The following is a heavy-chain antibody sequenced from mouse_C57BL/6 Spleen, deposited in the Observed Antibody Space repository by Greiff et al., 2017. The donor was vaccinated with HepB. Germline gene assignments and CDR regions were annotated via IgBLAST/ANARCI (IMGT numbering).Heavy chain of an antibody. J-gene: IGHJ2*01. CDR3: ARSGYYYYGSSPNWPFDY. Sequence: VHVKQSGPELVKPGASVKISCKASGYSFTDYNMNWVKQSNGKSLEWIGVINPNYGTTSYNQKFKGKATLTVDQSSSTAYMQLNSLTSEDSAVYYCARSGYYYYGSSPNWPFDYWGQGTTLTVSS. CDR1: GYSFTDYN. V-gene: IGHV1-39*01. D-gene: IGHD1-1*01. CDR2: INPNYGTT.